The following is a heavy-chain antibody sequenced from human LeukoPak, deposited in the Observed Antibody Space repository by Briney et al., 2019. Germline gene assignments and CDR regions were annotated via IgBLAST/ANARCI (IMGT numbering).Heavy chain of an antibody. J-gene: IGHJ4*02. V-gene: IGHV3-64*01. CDR1: GFTFSSYA. Sequence: PGGSLRLSCAASGFTFSSYAMHWVRQAPGKGLEYVSAISSNGGSTYYANSVKGRFTISRDNSKNTLYLQMGSLRAEDMAVYYCARLYCSSPSCLFDYWGQGTLVTVSS. CDR2: ISSNGGST. CDR3: ARLYCSSPSCLFDY. D-gene: IGHD2-2*01.